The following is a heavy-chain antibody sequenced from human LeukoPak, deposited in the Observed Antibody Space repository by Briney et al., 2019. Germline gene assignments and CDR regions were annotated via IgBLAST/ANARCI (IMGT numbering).Heavy chain of an antibody. V-gene: IGHV3-21*01. D-gene: IGHD4-17*01. CDR2: ITGNSNYI. Sequence: GGSLRLSCAASGFTFNTYNMNWVRQAPGKGLEWVSSITGNSNYIYYADSVKGRFTVSRDNAKNSLYLQMNSLTAEDTAVYFCARDDYGDYQGFQLWGQGTLVIVSS. CDR1: GFTFNTYN. J-gene: IGHJ1*01. CDR3: ARDDYGDYQGFQL.